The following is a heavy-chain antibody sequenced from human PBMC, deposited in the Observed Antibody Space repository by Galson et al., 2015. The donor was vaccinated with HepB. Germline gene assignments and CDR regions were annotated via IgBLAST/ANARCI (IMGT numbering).Heavy chain of an antibody. CDR3: AKERYNWNPQTSGMDV. J-gene: IGHJ6*02. V-gene: IGHV3-9*01. Sequence: SLRLSCAASGFTFDDYAMHWVRQAPGKGLEWVSGISWNSGSIGYADSVKGRFTISRDNAKNSLYLQMNSLRAEDTALYYCAKERYNWNPQTSGMDVWGQATTVTVSS. CDR2: ISWNSGSI. CDR1: GFTFDDYA. D-gene: IGHD1-20*01.